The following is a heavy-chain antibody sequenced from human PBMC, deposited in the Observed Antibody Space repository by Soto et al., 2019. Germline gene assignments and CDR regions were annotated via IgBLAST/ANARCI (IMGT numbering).Heavy chain of an antibody. J-gene: IGHJ6*02. Sequence: QVQLQQWGAGLLKPSETLSLICAVYGGSFIGNYWSWIRQPPGKGLEWIGEFSDSGSTNYNPSLKSRVTISEDMSKSQFSLKLSSVTAADTAVYYCARGNFYYGLDVWGQGTTVTVSS. CDR1: GGSFIGNY. CDR3: ARGNFYYGLDV. V-gene: IGHV4-34*01. CDR2: FSDSGST.